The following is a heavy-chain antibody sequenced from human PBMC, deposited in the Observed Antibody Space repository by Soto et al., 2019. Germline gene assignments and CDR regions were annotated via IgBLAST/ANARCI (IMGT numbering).Heavy chain of an antibody. CDR1: GYTFTSYA. CDR2: INAGNGNT. D-gene: IGHD5-12*01. CDR3: ARNIVATISYYYGMDV. Sequence: GASVKVYCEACGYTFTSYAMHSVRQAPGQRLEWMGWINAGNGNTKYSQKFQGRVTITRDTSASTAYMELSSLRSEDTDVYYCARNIVATISYYYGMDVWGQGTTVTVSS. J-gene: IGHJ6*02. V-gene: IGHV1-3*01.